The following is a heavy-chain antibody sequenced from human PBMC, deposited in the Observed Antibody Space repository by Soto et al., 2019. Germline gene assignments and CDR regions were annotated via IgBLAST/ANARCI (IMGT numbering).Heavy chain of an antibody. Sequence: GASVWVSCKASGYTFTSYYMHWVRQAPGQGLEWMGIINPSGGSTSYAQKFQGRVTMTRDTSTSTVYMELSSLRSEDTAVYYCARVGHYGSGSFIYYYYYGMDVWGQGTTVTRLL. CDR2: INPSGGST. CDR3: ARVGHYGSGSFIYYYYYGMDV. CDR1: GYTFTSYY. D-gene: IGHD3-10*01. V-gene: IGHV1-46*01. J-gene: IGHJ6*02.